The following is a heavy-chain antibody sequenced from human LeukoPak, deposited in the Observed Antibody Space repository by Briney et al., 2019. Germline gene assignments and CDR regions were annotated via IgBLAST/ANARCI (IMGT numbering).Heavy chain of an antibody. Sequence: ASVKVSCKASGYTFTSYAMNWVRQAPGQGLEWMGWINTNTGNPTYAQGFTGRFVFSLDTSVSTAYLQISSLKAEDTAVYYCAREHCSGTSCYGPDYWGQGTLVTVSS. CDR1: GYTFTSYA. CDR3: AREHCSGTSCYGPDY. D-gene: IGHD2-2*01. J-gene: IGHJ4*01. V-gene: IGHV7-4-1*02. CDR2: INTNTGNP.